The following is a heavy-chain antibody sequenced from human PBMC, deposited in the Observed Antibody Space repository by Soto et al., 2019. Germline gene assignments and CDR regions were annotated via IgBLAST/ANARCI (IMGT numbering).Heavy chain of an antibody. V-gene: IGHV5-51*01. J-gene: IGHJ4*02. CDR3: ARVYEEMATTQSYYFDY. Sequence: GESLKISCKGSGYSFTSYWIGWVRQMPGKGLEWMGIIYPGDSDTRYSPSFQGQVTISADKSISTAYLQWSSLKASDTAMYYCARVYEEMATTQSYYFDYWGQGTLVTVSS. CDR2: IYPGDSDT. CDR1: GYSFTSYW. D-gene: IGHD2-8*01.